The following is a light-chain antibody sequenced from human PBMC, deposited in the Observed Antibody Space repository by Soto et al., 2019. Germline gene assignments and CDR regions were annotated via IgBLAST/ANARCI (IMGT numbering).Light chain of an antibody. Sequence: DIQMTQSPSSVSASVGDRVTITCRARQGISSWLACYQQKPGKAPKLLIYDASSLESGVPSRFSGSGSGTDFTLTISSLQPEDVATYYCQKYNSAPRTFGQGTKVDIK. CDR1: QGISSW. CDR2: DAS. CDR3: QKYNSAPRT. V-gene: IGKV1-12*01. J-gene: IGKJ1*01.